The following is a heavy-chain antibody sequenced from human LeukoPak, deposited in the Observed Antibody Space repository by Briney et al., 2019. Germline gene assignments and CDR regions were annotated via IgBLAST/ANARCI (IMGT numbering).Heavy chain of an antibody. CDR2: INPRGGST. Sequence: ASVKVSCKASGYTFTSKYMHWVRQAPGQGLEWMRIINPRGGSTSYAQKFQGRVTMTRDTSTTTVYMELSSLRSEDTAVYNCARAAGDSSAYYSDYWGQGTLVTVSS. CDR1: GYTFTSKY. D-gene: IGHD3-22*01. V-gene: IGHV1-46*01. J-gene: IGHJ4*02. CDR3: ARAAGDSSAYYSDY.